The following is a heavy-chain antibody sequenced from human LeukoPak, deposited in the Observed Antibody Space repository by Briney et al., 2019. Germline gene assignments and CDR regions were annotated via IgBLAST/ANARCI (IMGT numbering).Heavy chain of an antibody. Sequence: GESLKISCKGSGYTFTNYWIGWVRQMPGKGLEWMGIIYPGDSDTRYSPSFQGQVTISVDKSINTAYVQWSSLKASDTAAYYCARRGFCSGDGCHSNAFDLWGHGTMVIVSS. J-gene: IGHJ3*01. CDR3: ARRGFCSGDGCHSNAFDL. D-gene: IGHD2-15*01. CDR2: IYPGDSDT. V-gene: IGHV5-51*01. CDR1: GYTFTNYW.